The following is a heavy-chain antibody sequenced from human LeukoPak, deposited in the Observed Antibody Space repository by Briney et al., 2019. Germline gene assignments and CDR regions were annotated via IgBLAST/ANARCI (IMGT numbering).Heavy chain of an antibody. Sequence: SETLSLTCTVSGGSISSSSYYWGWIRQPPGKGLEWIGSIYYSGSTYYNPSLKSRVTISVDTSKNQFSLKLSSVTAADTAVYYCARGLTGDYGAWDYFDYWGQGTLVTVSS. V-gene: IGHV4-39*07. J-gene: IGHJ4*02. CDR2: IYYSGST. CDR1: GGSISSSSYY. D-gene: IGHD4-17*01. CDR3: ARGLTGDYGAWDYFDY.